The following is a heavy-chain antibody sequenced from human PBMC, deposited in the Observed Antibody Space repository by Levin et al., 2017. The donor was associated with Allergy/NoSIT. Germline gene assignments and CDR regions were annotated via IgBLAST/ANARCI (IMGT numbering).Heavy chain of an antibody. Sequence: SETLSLTCTVSGGSISSYYWSWIRQSAGKGLEWIGHIYISGSTKYNPSLKSRVTMSVDTSKNQFSLKLSSVTAADTAVYYCARGGGANYWFFDRWGRGTLVTVSS. D-gene: IGHD1-26*01. CDR2: IYISGST. J-gene: IGHJ2*01. CDR3: ARGGGANYWFFDR. CDR1: GGSISSYY. V-gene: IGHV4-4*07.